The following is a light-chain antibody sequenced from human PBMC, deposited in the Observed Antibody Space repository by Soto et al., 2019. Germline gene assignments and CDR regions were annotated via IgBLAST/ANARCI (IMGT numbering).Light chain of an antibody. J-gene: IGLJ1*01. Sequence: QAVVTQPASVSGSPGQSITISCTGTSSDVGGYNYVSWYQQHPGKAPKLMIYEVSNRPSGVSNRFSGSKSGNTASLTISGLQAEDEADYYCSSHTLSRALQVFGTGTKLTVL. V-gene: IGLV2-14*01. CDR2: EVS. CDR3: SSHTLSRALQV. CDR1: SSDVGGYNY.